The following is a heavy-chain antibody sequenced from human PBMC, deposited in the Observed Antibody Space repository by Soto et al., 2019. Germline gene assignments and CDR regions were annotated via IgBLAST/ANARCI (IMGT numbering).Heavy chain of an antibody. CDR1: GFTFNIYA. CDR3: AKASTYEYVWGSFRYYFDH. D-gene: IGHD3-16*02. V-gene: IGHV3-23*01. CDR2: IGGSGDRT. J-gene: IGHJ4*02. Sequence: GGSLRLSCAASGFTFNIYAMSWVRQAPGKGLEWVSGIGGSGDRTHFVDSLKGRFTISRDNVKNTLYLQMNSLRAEDTAVYYCAKASTYEYVWGSFRYYFDHWGQGALVTVSS.